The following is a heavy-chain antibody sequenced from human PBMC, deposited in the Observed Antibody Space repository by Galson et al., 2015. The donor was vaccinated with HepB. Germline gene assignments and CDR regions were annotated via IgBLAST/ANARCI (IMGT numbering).Heavy chain of an antibody. CDR3: AKDPKSYYDSSGYIDY. CDR2: ISYDGSNK. Sequence: SLRLSCAASGFTFSSYGMHWVRQAPGKGLEWVAVISYDGSNKYYADSVKGRFTISRDNSKNTLYLQMNSLRAEDTAVYYCAKDPKSYYDSSGYIDYWGQGTLVTVSS. V-gene: IGHV3-30*18. D-gene: IGHD3-22*01. CDR1: GFTFSSYG. J-gene: IGHJ4*02.